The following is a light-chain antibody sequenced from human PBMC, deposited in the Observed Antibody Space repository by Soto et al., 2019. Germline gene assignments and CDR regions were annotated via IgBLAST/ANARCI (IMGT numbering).Light chain of an antibody. CDR2: KAS. Sequence: DIQLTQSPSTLSASVGDRVTITCRASQSISSWLAWYQQKPGKAPKLLVYKASSLESGVPSRFSSSGSGTEFTLTISTLQPDDVAPYYCQQYEAYPLTFGGGTKVEI. J-gene: IGKJ4*01. V-gene: IGKV1-5*03. CDR1: QSISSW. CDR3: QQYEAYPLT.